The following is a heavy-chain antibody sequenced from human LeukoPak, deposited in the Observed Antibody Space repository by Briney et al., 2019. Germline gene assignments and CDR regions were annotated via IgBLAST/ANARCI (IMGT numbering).Heavy chain of an antibody. Sequence: GASLRLSCAASGFTFSSYAMSWVRQAPGKGLEWVSAISGSGGSTYYADSVKGRFTISRDNSKNTLYLQMNSLRAEDTAVYYCAKPAGATTTVTYYFDYWGQGTLVTVSS. V-gene: IGHV3-23*01. CDR3: AKPAGATTTVTYYFDY. J-gene: IGHJ4*02. CDR2: ISGSGGST. D-gene: IGHD4-17*01. CDR1: GFTFSSYA.